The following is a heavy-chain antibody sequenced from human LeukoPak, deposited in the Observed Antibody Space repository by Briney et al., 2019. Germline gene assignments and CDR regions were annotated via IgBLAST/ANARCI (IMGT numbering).Heavy chain of an antibody. CDR2: INHSGST. V-gene: IGHV4-34*01. J-gene: IGHJ5*02. CDR3: ARGKIQYIAAAGTWGVGWFDP. Sequence: PSEILSLTCAVYGGSFSGYYWSWIRQPPGKGLEWIGEINHSGSTNYNPSLKSRVTISVDTSKNQFSLKLSSVTAADTAVYYCARGKIQYIAAAGTWGVGWFDPWGQGTLVTVSS. D-gene: IGHD6-13*01. CDR1: GGSFSGYY.